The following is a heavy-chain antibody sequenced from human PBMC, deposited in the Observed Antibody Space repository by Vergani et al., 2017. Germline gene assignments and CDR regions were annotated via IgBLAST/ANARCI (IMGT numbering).Heavy chain of an antibody. Sequence: VQLVQSGAEVKQPGSSVKVSCKASGGTFSSYAINWVRQATGQGLEWMGWMNPNSGNTGYAQKFQGRVTMTRNTSISTAYMELSSLRSEDTAVYYCARAGQWLPKGYCQHWGQGTLVTVSS. J-gene: IGHJ1*01. CDR1: GGTFSSYA. CDR3: ARAGQWLPKGYCQH. V-gene: IGHV1-8*02. CDR2: MNPNSGNT. D-gene: IGHD6-19*01.